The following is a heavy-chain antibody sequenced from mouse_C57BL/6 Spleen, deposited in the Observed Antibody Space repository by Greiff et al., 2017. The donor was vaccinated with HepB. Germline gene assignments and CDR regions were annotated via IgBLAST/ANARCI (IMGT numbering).Heavy chain of an antibody. Sequence: VQLQQPGAELVKPGASVKLSCKASGYTFTSYWMHWVKQRPGQGLEWIGMIHPNSGSTNYNEKFKSKATLTVDKSSSTAYMQLSSLTSEDSAVYYCARERVLLRYFDVWGTGTTVTVSS. D-gene: IGHD1-1*01. CDR1: GYTFTSYW. V-gene: IGHV1-64*01. J-gene: IGHJ1*03. CDR2: IHPNSGST. CDR3: ARERVLLRYFDV.